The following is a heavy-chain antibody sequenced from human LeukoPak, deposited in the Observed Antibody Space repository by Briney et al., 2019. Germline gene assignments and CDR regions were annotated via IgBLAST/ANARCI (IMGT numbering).Heavy chain of an antibody. CDR3: ARDKLAGTTVTTPDY. D-gene: IGHD4-17*01. Sequence: GGSLRLSCAASGFTFSSYSMNWVRQAPGKGLEWVSSISSGSSYIYYADSVKGRFTISRDNAKNSLYLQMNSLRAEDTAVYYCARDKLAGTTVTTPDYWGQGTLVTVSS. J-gene: IGHJ4*02. V-gene: IGHV3-21*01. CDR2: ISSGSSYI. CDR1: GFTFSSYS.